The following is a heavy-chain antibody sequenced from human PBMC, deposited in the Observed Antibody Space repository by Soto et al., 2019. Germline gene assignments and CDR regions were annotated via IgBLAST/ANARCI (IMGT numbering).Heavy chain of an antibody. CDR1: GYIFSDYY. V-gene: IGHV1-2*02. J-gene: IGHJ4*02. Sequence: QVQLVQSGSDVKKPGASFTVSCKASGYIFSDYYIHWVRQAPGQGLEWMGWIDPRNGGTKYAQKFQDRLTMTPDTSTSTAFLELRRLRLDDTAVFFCARVLYRNVIHAWGQGTLVTVSS. D-gene: IGHD5-18*01. CDR2: IDPRNGGT. CDR3: ARVLYRNVIHA.